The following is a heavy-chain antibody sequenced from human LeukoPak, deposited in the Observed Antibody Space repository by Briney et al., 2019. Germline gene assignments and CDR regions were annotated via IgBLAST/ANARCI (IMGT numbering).Heavy chain of an antibody. CDR3: ARTDGDLDY. V-gene: IGHV1-46*01. J-gene: IGHJ4*02. D-gene: IGHD4-17*01. Sequence: GASVKVSCKAFGYTFTSYSLHWVRQAPGQGLEWMGTINPSSGDTNYAQKFQGRVTMTRTTSISTAYMELSSLTSEDTAVYYCARTDGDLDYWGQGSLVTVSS. CDR1: GYTFTSYS. CDR2: INPSSGDT.